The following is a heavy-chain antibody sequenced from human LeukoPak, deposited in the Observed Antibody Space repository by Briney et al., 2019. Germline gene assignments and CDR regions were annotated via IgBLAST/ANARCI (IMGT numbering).Heavy chain of an antibody. J-gene: IGHJ4*02. V-gene: IGHV3-7*01. CDR1: GFTFTSYW. Sequence: SGGSLRLSCAASGFTFTSYWMTWVRQAPGKGLEWVANIKQDGSEKYYVDSVKGRFTISRDNAKNSLYLQMNSLRAEDTAVYYCAKDLLGQWPTVFDYWGQGTLVTVSS. CDR2: IKQDGSEK. D-gene: IGHD6-19*01. CDR3: AKDLLGQWPTVFDY.